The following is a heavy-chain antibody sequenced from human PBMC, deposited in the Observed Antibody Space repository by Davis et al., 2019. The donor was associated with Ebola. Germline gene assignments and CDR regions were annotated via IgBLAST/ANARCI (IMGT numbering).Heavy chain of an antibody. V-gene: IGHV3-48*04. D-gene: IGHD3-3*01. Sequence: GGSLRLSCAASGFTFSSYSMNWVRQAPGKGLEWVSYISNTGRTMYYADSVRGRFTISRDNARNSVYLQMNSLRAEDTAIYYCARESRSFWSGYFDYWGQGSLVTVSS. CDR1: GFTFSSYS. J-gene: IGHJ4*02. CDR3: ARESRSFWSGYFDY. CDR2: ISNTGRTM.